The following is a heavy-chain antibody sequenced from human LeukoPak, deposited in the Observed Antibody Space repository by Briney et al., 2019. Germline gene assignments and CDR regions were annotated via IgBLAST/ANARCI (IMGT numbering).Heavy chain of an antibody. CDR3: AVPQSYDIWYGMDV. CDR1: GFTVSSNY. V-gene: IGHV3-53*01. J-gene: IGHJ6*04. Sequence: PGGSLRLACAASGFTVSSNYMNWVRQAPGKGLEWVSVIYSGGSTYYADSVKGRFTISRDNSKNTLLLQMNSQRAEDTAVYYCAVPQSYDIWYGMDVWGKGTTVTVSS. D-gene: IGHD3-9*01. CDR2: IYSGGST.